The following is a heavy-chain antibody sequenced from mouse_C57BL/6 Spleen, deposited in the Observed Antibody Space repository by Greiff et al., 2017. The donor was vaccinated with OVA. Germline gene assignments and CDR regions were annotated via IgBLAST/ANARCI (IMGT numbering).Heavy chain of an antibody. CDR2: ISDGGSYT. Sequence: EVQRVESGGGLVKPGGSLKLSCAASGFTFSSYAMSWVRQTPEKRLEWVATISDGGSYTYYPDNVKGRFTISRDNAKNNLYLQMSHLKSEDTAMYYCADLYYGNYVFAYWGQGTLVTVSA. V-gene: IGHV5-4*01. D-gene: IGHD2-1*01. CDR1: GFTFSSYA. CDR3: ADLYYGNYVFAY. J-gene: IGHJ3*01.